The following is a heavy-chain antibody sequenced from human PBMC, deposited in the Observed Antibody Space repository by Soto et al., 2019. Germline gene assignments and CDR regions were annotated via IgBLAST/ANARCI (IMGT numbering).Heavy chain of an antibody. Sequence: SETLSLTCTVSGGSVSSGSYYWSWIRQPPGKGLEWIGYIYYSGSTNYNPSLKSRVTISVDTSKNQFSLKLSSVTAADTAVYYCARVAFIAAAGSGSYGMDVWGQGTTVTVSS. J-gene: IGHJ6*02. CDR1: GGSVSSGSYY. CDR2: IYYSGST. V-gene: IGHV4-61*01. CDR3: ARVAFIAAAGSGSYGMDV. D-gene: IGHD6-13*01.